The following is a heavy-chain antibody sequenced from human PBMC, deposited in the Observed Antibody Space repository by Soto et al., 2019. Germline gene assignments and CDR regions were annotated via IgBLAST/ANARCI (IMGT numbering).Heavy chain of an antibody. Sequence: GGSLRLSCAASGFTFSSYAMHWVRQAPGKGLEWVAVISYDGSNKYYADSVKGRFTISRDNSKNTLYLQMNSLRAEDTAVYYCARGTASPPYYYYGMDVWGQGTTVTVS. CDR2: ISYDGSNK. CDR3: ARGTASPPYYYYGMDV. D-gene: IGHD5-18*01. J-gene: IGHJ6*02. CDR1: GFTFSSYA. V-gene: IGHV3-30-3*01.